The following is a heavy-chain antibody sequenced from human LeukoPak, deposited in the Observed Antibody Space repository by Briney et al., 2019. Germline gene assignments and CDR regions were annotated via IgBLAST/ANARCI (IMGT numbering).Heavy chain of an antibody. V-gene: IGHV3-33*01. CDR1: GFTFSIYG. J-gene: IGHJ4*02. Sequence: GGSLRLSRAASGFTFSIYGMHWVRQAPGKGLEWVAVIWNDGSNKYYADSVKGRFTISRDNSKNTLYLQMNSLRAEDTAVYSCARASGPFDYWGQGTLVAVSS. CDR3: ARASGPFDY. D-gene: IGHD3-10*01. CDR2: IWNDGSNK.